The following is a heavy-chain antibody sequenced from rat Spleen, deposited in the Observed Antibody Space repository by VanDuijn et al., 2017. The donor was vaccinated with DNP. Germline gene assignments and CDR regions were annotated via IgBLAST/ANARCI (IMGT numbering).Heavy chain of an antibody. CDR2: IKKDSSTI. Sequence: EVKLVESGGGLVQPGRSLKLSCAASGFNFNDYWMGWVRQAPGKGLEWIGQIKKDSSTIHYTPSLKDKFAISRDNAQKNPYLQMNNMGSEDTATYYCAEGPNCGGYSNYFDYWGQGVMVTVSS. CDR1: GFNFNDYW. D-gene: IGHD1-11*01. J-gene: IGHJ2*01. CDR3: AEGPNCGGYSNYFDY. V-gene: IGHV4-2*01.